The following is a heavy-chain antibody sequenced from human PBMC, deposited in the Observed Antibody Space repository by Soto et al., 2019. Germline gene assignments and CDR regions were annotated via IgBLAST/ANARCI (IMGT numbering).Heavy chain of an antibody. CDR2: INPNTGVT. CDR3: ARDQSATVTINAHYAMEF. D-gene: IGHD4-17*01. Sequence: GASVKASCKASGYTFTAFYMNWVRQAPVQGIEWMGAINPNTGVTRHAQKFQDRVTMTRDTSINTAYMELTGLRSDDRAVYYCARDQSATVTINAHYAMEFWGHGTTLTVSS. CDR1: GYTFTAFY. J-gene: IGHJ6*02. V-gene: IGHV1-2*02.